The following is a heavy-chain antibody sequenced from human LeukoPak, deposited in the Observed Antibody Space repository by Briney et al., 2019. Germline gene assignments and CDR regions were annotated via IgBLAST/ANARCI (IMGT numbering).Heavy chain of an antibody. CDR2: ISYDGSNK. J-gene: IGHJ6*03. CDR1: GFTFSSYG. D-gene: IGHD3-9*01. Sequence: GGSLRLSCAASGFTFSSYGMHWVRQTPGKGLEWVAVISYDGSNKYYADSVKGRFTISRDNAKNSLYLQMNSLRAEDTALYYCARDGYYDILTANPPGGVRYYMDVWGKGTTVTVSS. V-gene: IGHV3-30*03. CDR3: ARDGYYDILTANPPGGVRYYMDV.